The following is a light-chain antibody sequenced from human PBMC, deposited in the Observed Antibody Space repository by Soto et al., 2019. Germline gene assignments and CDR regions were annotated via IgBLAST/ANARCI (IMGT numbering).Light chain of an antibody. CDR1: SSNIGAGYD. J-gene: IGLJ1*01. Sequence: QSVLTQPPSVSEAPGQRVTISCTGSSSNIGAGYDVHWYQQLPGTAPKLLIYGNSNRPSGVPDRFSGSKSGTSASLAITGLQAEDEADYYCQSYDSSGVFGTGTKVTVL. CDR2: GNS. CDR3: QSYDSSGV. V-gene: IGLV1-40*01.